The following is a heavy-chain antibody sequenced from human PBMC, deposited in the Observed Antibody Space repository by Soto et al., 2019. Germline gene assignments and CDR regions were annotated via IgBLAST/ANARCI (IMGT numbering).Heavy chain of an antibody. CDR2: ITWDAGSA. V-gene: IGHV3-43D*04. CDR1: GFTFNGYA. J-gene: IGHJ4*02. CDR3: AKEKDRIFDY. Sequence: QPGGSLRLSCAASGFTFNGYAMHWVRQAPGKGLEWVSLITWDAGSAFYADSVRGRFTISRDNSKNSLYLQMNSLRTEDSALYYCAKEKDRIFDYWGRGTPVTVSS.